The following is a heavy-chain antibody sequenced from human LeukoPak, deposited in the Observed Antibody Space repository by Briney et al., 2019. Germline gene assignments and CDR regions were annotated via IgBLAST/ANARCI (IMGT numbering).Heavy chain of an antibody. Sequence: ASVKVSCKASGYTFTSYGISWVRQAPGQGLEWMGWISAYNGNTNYAQKLQGRVTMTTDTSTSTAYMELRSLRSDDTAVYYCAGGEVLPPDRSYYKPIDYYYGMDVWGQGTTVTVSS. J-gene: IGHJ6*02. CDR3: AGGEVLPPDRSYYKPIDYYYGMDV. D-gene: IGHD3-10*01. CDR2: ISAYNGNT. CDR1: GYTFTSYG. V-gene: IGHV1-18*01.